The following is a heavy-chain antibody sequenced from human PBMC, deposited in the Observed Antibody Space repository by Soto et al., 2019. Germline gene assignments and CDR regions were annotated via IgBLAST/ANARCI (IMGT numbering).Heavy chain of an antibody. Sequence: QVQLQQWGAGLLKPSETLSLTCAVYGGSFSGYYWSWIRQPPGKGLEWIGEINHSGSTNYNPSLKSRVTISVDTSKNQFSLKLSSVTAADTAVYYCARGGDYGDSLYFDYWGQGTLVTVSS. V-gene: IGHV4-34*01. CDR2: INHSGST. J-gene: IGHJ4*02. CDR3: ARGGDYGDSLYFDY. D-gene: IGHD4-17*01. CDR1: GGSFSGYY.